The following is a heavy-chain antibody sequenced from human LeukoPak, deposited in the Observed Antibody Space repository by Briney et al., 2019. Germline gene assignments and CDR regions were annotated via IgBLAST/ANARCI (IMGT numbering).Heavy chain of an antibody. J-gene: IGHJ4*02. CDR2: IKQDGSEK. V-gene: IGHV3-7*01. CDR1: GFTFSGYW. CDR3: ARDWSYALDY. Sequence: PGGSLRLSCAASGFTFSGYWMSWVRQAPGKGLEWVANIKQDGSEKYYVDSVKGRFTISRDNAKNSLYLQMNSLRAEDTAVYYCARDWSYALDYWGQGTLVTVSS. D-gene: IGHD1-26*01.